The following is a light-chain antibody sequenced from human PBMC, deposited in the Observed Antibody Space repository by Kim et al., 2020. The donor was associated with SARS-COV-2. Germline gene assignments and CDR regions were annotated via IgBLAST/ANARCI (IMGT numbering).Light chain of an antibody. J-gene: IGLJ3*02. CDR1: SGHSSYA. V-gene: IGLV4-69*01. CDR3: QTWGTARV. CDR2: LNSDGSH. Sequence: QLVLTQSPSASASPGASVKLTCTLSSGHSSYAIAWHQQQPEKGPRYLMKLNSDGSHSKGDGIPDRFSGSSSGAERYLTISSLQSEDEADYYCQTWGTARVFGGGTKLTVL.